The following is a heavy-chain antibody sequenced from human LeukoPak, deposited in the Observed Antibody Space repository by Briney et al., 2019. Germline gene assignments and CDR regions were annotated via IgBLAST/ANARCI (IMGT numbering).Heavy chain of an antibody. CDR1: GGSISSGDYY. V-gene: IGHV4-30-4*01. J-gene: IGHJ3*02. D-gene: IGHD3-10*01. Sequence: PSQTLSLTCTVSGGSISSGDYYWSWIRQPPGKGLEWIGYIYYSGSTYYNPSLKSRVTISVDTSKNQFSLKLSSVTAADTAVYYCARQTYYYGSGTYCNHAFDTWGQGTMVTVSS. CDR3: ARQTYYYGSGTYCNHAFDT. CDR2: IYYSGST.